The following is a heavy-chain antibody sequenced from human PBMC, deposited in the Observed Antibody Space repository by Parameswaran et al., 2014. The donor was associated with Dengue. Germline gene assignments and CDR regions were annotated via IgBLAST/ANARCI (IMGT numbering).Heavy chain of an antibody. J-gene: IGHJ1*01. V-gene: IGHV3-30*04. Sequence: VRQAPGKGLEWVAVISYDGSNKYYADSVKGRFTISRDNSKNTLYLQMNSLRAEDTAVYYCARPYGDYAPHRLGGKSYFQHWGQGTLVTVSS. D-gene: IGHD4-17*01. CDR2: ISYDGSNK. CDR3: ARPYGDYAPHRLGGKSYFQH.